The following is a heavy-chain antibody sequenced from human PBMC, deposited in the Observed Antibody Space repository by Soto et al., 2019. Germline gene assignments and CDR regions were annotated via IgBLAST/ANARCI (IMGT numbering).Heavy chain of an antibody. J-gene: IGHJ4*02. V-gene: IGHV1-18*01. CDR2: INAYNCNT. Sequence: ASVKVSCKASGYTFTSYGIRWVRQAPGQGLEWMGWINAYNCNTKYSQKLQGRVTITTDTSTSTAYMELSSLRSDDTAVYYCERDAGSFDYWGQGTLVTVSS. D-gene: IGHD3-10*01. CDR3: ERDAGSFDY. CDR1: GYTFTSYG.